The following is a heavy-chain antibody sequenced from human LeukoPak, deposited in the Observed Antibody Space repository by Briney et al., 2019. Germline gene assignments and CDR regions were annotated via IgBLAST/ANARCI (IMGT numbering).Heavy chain of an antibody. Sequence: SETLSLTCAVSGGSISSGGYSWSWIRQPPGKGLEWIGYIYHSGSTYYNPSLKSRVTISVDRSKNQFSLKLSSVTAADTAVYYCARATIAAAGTGNYYYYMDVWGKGTTVTVSS. CDR2: IYHSGST. CDR1: GGSISSGGYS. D-gene: IGHD6-13*01. V-gene: IGHV4-30-2*01. CDR3: ARATIAAAGTGNYYYYMDV. J-gene: IGHJ6*03.